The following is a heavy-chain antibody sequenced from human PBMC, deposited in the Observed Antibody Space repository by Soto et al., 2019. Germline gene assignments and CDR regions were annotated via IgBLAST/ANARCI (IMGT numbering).Heavy chain of an antibody. D-gene: IGHD3-3*01. Sequence: ASVKVSCKASGYTFTSYYMHWVRQAPGQGLEWMGIINPSGGSTSYAQKFQGRVTMTRDTSTSTVYMELSSLRSEDTAVYYCARKYYDFWSGYYPNYYYYGMDVWGQGTTVTVSS. CDR1: GYTFTSYY. J-gene: IGHJ6*02. CDR2: INPSGGST. CDR3: ARKYYDFWSGYYPNYYYYGMDV. V-gene: IGHV1-46*01.